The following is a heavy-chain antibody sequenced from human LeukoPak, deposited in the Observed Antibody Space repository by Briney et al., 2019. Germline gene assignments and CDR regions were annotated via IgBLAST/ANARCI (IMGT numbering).Heavy chain of an antibody. CDR1: GGSISSYY. CDR2: IYYSGST. J-gene: IGHJ4*02. D-gene: IGHD3-10*01. V-gene: IGHV4-59*01. Sequence: SETLSLACTVSGGSISSYYWSWIRQPPGKGLEWIGYIYYSGSTNYNPSLKSRVTISVDTSKNQFSLKLSSVTAADTAVYYCARAATGRALWFGELLLYFDYWGQGTLVTVSS. CDR3: ARAATGRALWFGELLLYFDY.